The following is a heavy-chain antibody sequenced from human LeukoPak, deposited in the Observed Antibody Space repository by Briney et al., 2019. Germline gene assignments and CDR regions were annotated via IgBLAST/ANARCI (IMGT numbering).Heavy chain of an antibody. V-gene: IGHV1-2*04. CDR1: GYTFTGYY. D-gene: IGHD5-18*01. CDR2: INPNSGGT. CDR3: ARERGYSYGFNYFDY. J-gene: IGHJ4*02. Sequence: GASVKVSCKASGYTFTGYYMHWVRQAPGQGLEWMGWINPNSGGTNYAQKFQGWVTMTRDTSISTAYMELSRLRSDDTAVYYCARERGYSYGFNYFDYWGQGTLVTVSS.